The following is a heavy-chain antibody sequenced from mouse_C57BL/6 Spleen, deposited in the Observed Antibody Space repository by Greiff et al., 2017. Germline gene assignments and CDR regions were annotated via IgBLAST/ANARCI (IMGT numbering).Heavy chain of an antibody. CDR3: ARGGGTSYPLYNAMDY. Sequence: QVQLQQPGAELVKPGASVKLSCKASGYTFTSYWMHWVKQRPGRGLEWIGRIDPTSGGTKYKPKFKSKDTLTVDKPSSPAYMQLSSLTCEDSAVYYGARGGGTSYPLYNAMDYWGQGTSVTVSS. CDR2: IDPTSGGT. V-gene: IGHV1-72*01. CDR1: GYTFTSYW. D-gene: IGHD1-1*01. J-gene: IGHJ4*01.